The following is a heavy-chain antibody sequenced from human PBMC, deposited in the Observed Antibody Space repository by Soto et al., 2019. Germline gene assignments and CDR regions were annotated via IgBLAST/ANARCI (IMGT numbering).Heavy chain of an antibody. CDR2: ISWNSGSI. J-gene: IGHJ4*02. CDR3: AKDIKGDGGDYKEGY. Sequence: EVQLVESGGGLVQPGRSLRLSCAASGFTFDDYAMHWVRQAPGKGLEWVSGISWNSGSIGYADSVKGRFTISRDNAKNSLYLQMNSLRTEDTALYYCAKDIKGDGGDYKEGYWGQGTLVTVSS. V-gene: IGHV3-9*01. D-gene: IGHD4-17*01. CDR1: GFTFDDYA.